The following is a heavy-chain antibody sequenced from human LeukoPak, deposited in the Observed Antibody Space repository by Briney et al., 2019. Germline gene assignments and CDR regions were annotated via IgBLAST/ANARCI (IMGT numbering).Heavy chain of an antibody. CDR1: GYTFTSYD. V-gene: IGHV1-8*01. CDR3: ARQGYYDSSGYLDY. CDR2: MNPNRGNT. D-gene: IGHD3-22*01. Sequence: ASVKVSCKASGYTFTSYDINWVRQATGQGLEWMGWMNPNRGNTGYAQKFQGRVTMTRNTYISTAYMELSSLRSEDTGVYYCARQGYYDSSGYLDYWGQGTLVTVSS. J-gene: IGHJ4*02.